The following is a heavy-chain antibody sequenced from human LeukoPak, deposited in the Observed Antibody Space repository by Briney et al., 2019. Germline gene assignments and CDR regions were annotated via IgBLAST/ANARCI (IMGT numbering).Heavy chain of an antibody. CDR3: ARVTVPSGYDILDY. J-gene: IGHJ4*02. D-gene: IGHD3-9*01. Sequence: ASVKVSCKASGYTFTGYYMHWVRQAPGQGLEWMGWINPNSGGTNYAQKFQGRVTMTRDTSISTAYMELSRLRSDDTAVYYCARVTVPSGYDILDYWGQGTLVTVSS. CDR2: INPNSGGT. CDR1: GYTFTGYY. V-gene: IGHV1-2*02.